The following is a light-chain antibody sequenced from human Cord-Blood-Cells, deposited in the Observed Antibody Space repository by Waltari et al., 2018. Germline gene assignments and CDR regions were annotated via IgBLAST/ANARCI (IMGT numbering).Light chain of an antibody. CDR1: QSVSSSY. J-gene: IGKJ4*01. CDR2: GAS. Sequence: EIVLTQSPGTLSLSPGERATLSCRASQSVSSSYLAWYQQKPGQAPRLLIYGASSRATDIPDRFSVSGSGTGFTLTISRLEPEDFAVYYCQQYGSSPPLTFGGGTKVEIK. CDR3: QQYGSSPPLT. V-gene: IGKV3-20*01.